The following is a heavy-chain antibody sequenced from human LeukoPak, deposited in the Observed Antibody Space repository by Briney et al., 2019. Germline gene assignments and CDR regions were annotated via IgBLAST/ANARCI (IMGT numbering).Heavy chain of an antibody. D-gene: IGHD2-15*01. CDR3: ARGPLVVVVAATLQFDP. CDR1: GGSFSGYY. CDR2: INHSGST. V-gene: IGHV4-34*01. Sequence: SETLSLTCAVYGGSFSGYYWSWIRQPPRKGLEWIGEINHSGSTNYSPSLKSRVTISVDTSKNQFSLKLSSVTAADTAVYYCARGPLVVVVAATLQFDPWGQGTLVTVSS. J-gene: IGHJ5*02.